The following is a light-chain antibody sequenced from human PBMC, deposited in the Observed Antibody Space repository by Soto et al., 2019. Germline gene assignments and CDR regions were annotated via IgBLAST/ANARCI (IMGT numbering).Light chain of an antibody. J-gene: IGKJ3*01. CDR1: QDISNY. CDR3: QQYDNLPLV. CDR2: DAS. Sequence: DIQMTQSPSSLSASVGDRVTITCQASQDISNYLNWYQQKPGKAPKLLIYDASNLETGVPSRFSGSGSGTDFTFTISSLHPEDIATYYCQQYDNLPLVFGPGTKVDIK. V-gene: IGKV1-33*01.